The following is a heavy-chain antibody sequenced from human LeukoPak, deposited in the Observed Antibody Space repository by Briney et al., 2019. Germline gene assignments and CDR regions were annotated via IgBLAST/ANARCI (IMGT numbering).Heavy chain of an antibody. V-gene: IGHV1-2*02. CDR3: ARDRELWFGELLPLDY. Sequence: ASVKVSCKASGYTFTGYYMHWVRQAPGQGLEWMGWNNPNSGGTNYAQKFQGRVTMTRDTSISTAYMELSRLRSDDTAVYYCARDRELWFGELLPLDYWGQGTLVTVSS. CDR2: NNPNSGGT. CDR1: GYTFTGYY. D-gene: IGHD3-10*01. J-gene: IGHJ4*02.